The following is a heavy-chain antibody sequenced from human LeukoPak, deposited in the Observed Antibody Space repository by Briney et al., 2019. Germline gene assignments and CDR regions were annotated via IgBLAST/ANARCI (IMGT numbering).Heavy chain of an antibody. D-gene: IGHD3-9*01. J-gene: IGHJ4*02. CDR3: ARESRYYDILTGYYAAPIGFDY. CDR1: GFTFNNYG. Sequence: GGSLRLSCAASGFTFNNYGMHWVRQAPGKGLEWVANMNQVGGEIYYMDSVKGRFTISRDNAKNSLYLQMNSLRAEDTAVYYCARESRYYDILTGYYAAPIGFDYWGQGTLVTVSS. V-gene: IGHV3-7*01. CDR2: MNQVGGEI.